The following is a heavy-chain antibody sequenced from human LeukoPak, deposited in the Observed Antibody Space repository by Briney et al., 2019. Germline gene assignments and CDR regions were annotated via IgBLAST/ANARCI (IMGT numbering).Heavy chain of an antibody. CDR3: AKGPGAGGFYYFDY. J-gene: IGHJ4*02. Sequence: GRSLRLSCAASGFTFDDYAMHWVRQAPGKGLEWVSGISWNSGSIGYADSVKGRFTISRDNAKNSLYLQMNSLRAEDTALYYCAKGPGAGGFYYFDYWGQGTLVTVSS. CDR1: GFTFDDYA. V-gene: IGHV3-9*01. D-gene: IGHD3-10*01. CDR2: ISWNSGSI.